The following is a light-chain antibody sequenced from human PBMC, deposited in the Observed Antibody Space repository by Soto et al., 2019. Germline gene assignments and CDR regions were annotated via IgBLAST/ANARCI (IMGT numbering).Light chain of an antibody. Sequence: QSVLTQPASVSGSLGQSITMSCTGTSTDVGGYNFVSWCQQHPDKAPKLLIYEVTNRPSGVSNRFSGSKSGNTASLTISGLQAEDEADYYCSSYTSTGTPVFGTGTKVTVL. CDR1: STDVGGYNF. J-gene: IGLJ1*01. CDR3: SSYTSTGTPV. V-gene: IGLV2-14*01. CDR2: EVT.